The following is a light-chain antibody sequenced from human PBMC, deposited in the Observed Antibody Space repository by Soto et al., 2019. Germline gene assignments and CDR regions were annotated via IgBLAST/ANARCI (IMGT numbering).Light chain of an antibody. CDR3: QEYNTWPWT. Sequence: ETLMTQSPATLSESPGERATLYCGASQIVNNNLAWYQQKLGQAPRVLIYGASTRATGIPARFTGSGSGTEFILTITSLQSEDSAVYYCQEYNTWPWTFGQGTKVEFK. CDR1: QIVNNN. J-gene: IGKJ1*01. CDR2: GAS. V-gene: IGKV3-15*01.